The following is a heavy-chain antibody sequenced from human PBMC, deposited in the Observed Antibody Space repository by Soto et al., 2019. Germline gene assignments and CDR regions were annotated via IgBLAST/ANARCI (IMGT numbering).Heavy chain of an antibody. V-gene: IGHV6-1*01. J-gene: IGHJ1*01. Sequence: QTLSLTGAISGYSVSSNSAAWNLIRQSPSRGLEWLGRTYYRSKWYNDYAVSVKSRITINPDTSKNQFSLQLNSVTPEDTAVYYCAREVYYYDSSGYYSAEYFQHWGQGTLVTVSS. CDR3: AREVYYYDSSGYYSAEYFQH. CDR2: TYYRSKWYN. CDR1: GYSVSSNSAA. D-gene: IGHD3-22*01.